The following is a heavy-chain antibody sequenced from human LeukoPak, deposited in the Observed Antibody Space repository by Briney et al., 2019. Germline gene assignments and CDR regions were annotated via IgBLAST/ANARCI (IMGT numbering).Heavy chain of an antibody. V-gene: IGHV3-30*14. CDR3: VKDSSSGSYFDY. Sequence: GGSLRLSCAASGFTFSSYAMHWVRQAPGKGLEWVTVISYDGRNKYYADSVKGRFTISRDNSRNTLHLQMSSLRVEDTAVYYCVKDSSSGSYFDYWGQGTLVTVSS. CDR2: ISYDGRNK. CDR1: GFTFSSYA. D-gene: IGHD3-10*01. J-gene: IGHJ4*02.